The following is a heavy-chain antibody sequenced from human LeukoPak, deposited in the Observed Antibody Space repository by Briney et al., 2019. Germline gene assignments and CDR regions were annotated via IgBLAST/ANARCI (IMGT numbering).Heavy chain of an antibody. D-gene: IGHD2-2*01. CDR2: VYSSGSS. CDR1: GGSISGYY. CDR3: ARGPPAIFDY. V-gene: IGHV4-59*01. J-gene: IGHJ4*02. Sequence: PSETLSLTCSFSGGSISGYYWSWIRHPPGKGLEWIGFVYSSGSSNYNPSLKRRVTISVDSSKNQFSLKLSSMTAADTAVYYCARGPPAIFDYWGQGTLVTVSS.